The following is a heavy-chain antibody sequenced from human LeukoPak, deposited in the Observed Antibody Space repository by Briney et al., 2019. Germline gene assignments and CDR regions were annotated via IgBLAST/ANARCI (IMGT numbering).Heavy chain of an antibody. Sequence: PSETLSLTCTVSGGSIITYYWSWIRQPPGKGLEWIGYIYYTGSTNYNPSLKSRVTISVDTPKNQFSLKLSSVTAADTAVYYCARSRDEQQVNWFDPWGQGTLVTVSS. J-gene: IGHJ5*02. CDR1: GGSIITYY. D-gene: IGHD6-13*01. CDR3: ARSRDEQQVNWFDP. CDR2: IYYTGST. V-gene: IGHV4-59*01.